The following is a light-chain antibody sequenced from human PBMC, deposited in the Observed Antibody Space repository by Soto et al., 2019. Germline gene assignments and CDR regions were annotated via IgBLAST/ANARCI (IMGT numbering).Light chain of an antibody. CDR2: AAS. V-gene: IGKV1-39*01. CDR1: QSISRN. CDR3: HQSYTTTSIT. J-gene: IGKJ5*01. Sequence: DIQMTQSPSSLSASVGDRVTITCRASQSISRNLNWYQHKPGKAPKLLIYAASSLQNGVPSRFTGGGSGTEFALSISSLQPEDFGTYYCHQSYTTTSITFGQGTRLEIK.